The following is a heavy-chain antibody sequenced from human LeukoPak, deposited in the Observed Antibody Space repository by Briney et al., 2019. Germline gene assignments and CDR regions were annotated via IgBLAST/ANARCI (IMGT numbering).Heavy chain of an antibody. CDR1: GFTFSSYW. CDR2: INTDGSST. Sequence: GGSLRLSCAASGFTFSSYWMHWVRQAPGKGLVWVSRINTDGSSTSYADSVKGRFTISRDNAKNTLYLQMNSLRAEDTAVYYCARAFEGVYDAFDIWGQGTMVTVSS. D-gene: IGHD5/OR15-5a*01. CDR3: ARAFEGVYDAFDI. J-gene: IGHJ3*02. V-gene: IGHV3-74*01.